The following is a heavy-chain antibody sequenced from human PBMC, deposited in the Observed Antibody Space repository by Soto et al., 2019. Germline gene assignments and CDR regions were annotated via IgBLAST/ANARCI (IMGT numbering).Heavy chain of an antibody. CDR3: ARGGYFDSSNYLAY. J-gene: IGHJ4*02. CDR2: FDPEEGET. Sequence: ASVKVSCKVSGYTLTELSMHWVLEAPGKGLEWMAGFDPEEGETIYAQKFQGRVTMTEDTSASTAYMELSSLRPEDTAVYYCARGGYFDSSNYLAYWGLGTLVTAPQ. D-gene: IGHD3-22*01. CDR1: GYTLTELS. V-gene: IGHV1-24*01.